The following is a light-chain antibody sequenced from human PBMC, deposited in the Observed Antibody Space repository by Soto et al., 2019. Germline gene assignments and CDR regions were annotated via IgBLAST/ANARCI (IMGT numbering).Light chain of an antibody. V-gene: IGKV2-28*01. CDR3: MQALQTPLT. Sequence: DIVMTQSPLSLPVTPGEPASISCRSSQSLLHSDGYNYLDWLPQRPGQSPQLLIYLGSSRASGVPDRFSGSGSGTDFTLKISRVEAEDVGVYYCMQALQTPLTFGGGTKVDIK. CDR1: QSLLHSDGYNY. J-gene: IGKJ4*01. CDR2: LGS.